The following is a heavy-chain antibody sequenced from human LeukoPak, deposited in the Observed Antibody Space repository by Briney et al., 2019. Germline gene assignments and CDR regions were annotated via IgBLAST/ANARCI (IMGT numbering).Heavy chain of an antibody. CDR2: IWYDGSNK. CDR3: AKDRGYSRNEALDY. J-gene: IGHJ4*02. Sequence: GGSLRLSCAASGFTFSSNGMHWVRQAPGKGLEWVAVIWYDGSNKYYADSVKGRFTISRDNSKNTLYLQMNSLRAEDTAVYYCAKDRGYSRNEALDYWGQGTLVTVSS. CDR1: GFTFSSNG. D-gene: IGHD5-12*01. V-gene: IGHV3-33*06.